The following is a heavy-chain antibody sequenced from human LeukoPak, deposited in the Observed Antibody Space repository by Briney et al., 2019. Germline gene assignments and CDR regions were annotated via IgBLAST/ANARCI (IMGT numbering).Heavy chain of an antibody. V-gene: IGHV4-34*01. CDR3: ARKVGASPSWFDP. J-gene: IGHJ5*02. CDR1: GGSFSGYY. CDR2: ISKSASS. D-gene: IGHD1-26*01. Sequence: SETLSLTCAVYGGSFSGYYWSWIRQSPGKGLEWIGEISKSASSNYNLSLKSRVILSFDTSKTQFFLKLSSVTAADTAVYYCARKVGASPSWFDPWGQGALVTVSS.